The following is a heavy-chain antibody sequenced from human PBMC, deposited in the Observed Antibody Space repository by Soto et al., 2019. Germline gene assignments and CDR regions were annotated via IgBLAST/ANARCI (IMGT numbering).Heavy chain of an antibody. CDR2: MNEYGSER. V-gene: IGHV3-7*04. CDR3: ARATGADKEDY. D-gene: IGHD3-10*01. CDR1: GFTFSSYA. Sequence: HPGGSLRLSCAASGFTFSSYAMRWLRQAPGKGLEWVASMNEYGSERYYVDSVKGRFTISRDNAKNSLYLQMNSLRAEDTAVYYCARATGADKEDYWGQGTLVTVSS. J-gene: IGHJ4*02.